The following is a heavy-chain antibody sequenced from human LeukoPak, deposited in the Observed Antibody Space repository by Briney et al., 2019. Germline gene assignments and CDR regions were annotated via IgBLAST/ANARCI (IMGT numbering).Heavy chain of an antibody. CDR3: AKHVEMATITSAFDY. Sequence: GGSLRLSCAASGFTFSSYAMSWVRQAPGKGLEWVSAISGSGGSTYYADSVKGRFTISRDNSKNALYLQMNGLRAEDTAVYYCAKHVEMATITSAFDYWGQGTLVTVSS. CDR1: GFTFSSYA. V-gene: IGHV3-23*01. CDR2: ISGSGGST. J-gene: IGHJ4*02. D-gene: IGHD5-24*01.